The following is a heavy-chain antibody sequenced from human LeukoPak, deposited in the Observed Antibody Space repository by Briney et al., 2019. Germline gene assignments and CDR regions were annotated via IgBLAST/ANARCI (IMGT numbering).Heavy chain of an antibody. J-gene: IGHJ4*02. CDR1: GFTFSSYA. CDR2: VSSNGGST. CDR3: VRGGSGSYYNGYFDY. V-gene: IGHV3-64D*06. Sequence: PGGSLRLSCSASGFTFSSYAMHWVRQAPGKGLEYVSAVSSNGGSTYYADSVKGRFTISRDNSKNTLYLQLSSLRAEDTAVYYCVRGGSGSYYNGYFDYWGQRTLVTVSS. D-gene: IGHD3-10*01.